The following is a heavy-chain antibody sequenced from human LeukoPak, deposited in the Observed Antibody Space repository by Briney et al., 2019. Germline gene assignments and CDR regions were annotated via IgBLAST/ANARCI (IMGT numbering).Heavy chain of an antibody. Sequence: GGSLTLSCAASGFTFCSYSMIWVRPAPGKGREGGSSISSSSSYIYYADSVKGRFTISRDNAKNSLYLQMNSLRAEDTAVYYCARALSLTDAFDIWGQGTMVTVSS. CDR1: GFTFCSYS. CDR3: ARALSLTDAFDI. J-gene: IGHJ3*02. CDR2: ISSSSSYI. V-gene: IGHV3-21*01.